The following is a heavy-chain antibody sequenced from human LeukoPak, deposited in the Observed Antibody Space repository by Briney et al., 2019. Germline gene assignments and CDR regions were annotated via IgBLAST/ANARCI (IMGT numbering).Heavy chain of an antibody. CDR1: GYTFTGYY. CDR3: ARLLWSGSYNAFDI. CDR2: INPNSGGT. D-gene: IGHD1-26*01. V-gene: IGHV1-2*02. Sequence: ASVTVSCKASGYTFTGYYMHWVRQAPGQGLEWMGWINPNSGGTNYAQKFQGRVTMTRDTSISTAYMELSRLRSDDTAVYYCARLLWSGSYNAFDIWGQGTMVTVSS. J-gene: IGHJ3*02.